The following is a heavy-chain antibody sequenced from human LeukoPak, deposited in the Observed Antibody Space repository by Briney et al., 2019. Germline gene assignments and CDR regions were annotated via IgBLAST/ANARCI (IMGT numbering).Heavy chain of an antibody. V-gene: IGHV3-9*01. CDR1: GFTFDDYA. CDR2: ISWYSGSI. Sequence: GRSLRLSCAASGFTFDDYAMHWVRQAPGKGLEWVSGISWYSGSIGYADSVKGRFTISRDNAKNSLYLQMNSLRAEDTALYYCAKDRSYYVTYYFDYWGQGTLVTVSS. CDR3: AKDRSYYVTYYFDY. J-gene: IGHJ4*02. D-gene: IGHD1-26*01.